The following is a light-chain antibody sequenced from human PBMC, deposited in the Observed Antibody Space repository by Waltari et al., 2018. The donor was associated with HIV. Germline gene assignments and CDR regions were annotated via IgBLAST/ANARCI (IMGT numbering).Light chain of an antibody. V-gene: IGLV1-44*01. CDR2: VNN. J-gene: IGLJ3*02. CDR3: ASWDDGLNWV. Sequence: QSVLTQPPSASGTPGQRVTIPCSGTSSNIGTYTVSWYQQLPGTAPKVLIHVNNQRPSGVPDRFSGSKSGTSASLAISGLQSEDEADYYCASWDDGLNWVFGGGTKLTVL. CDR1: SSNIGTYT.